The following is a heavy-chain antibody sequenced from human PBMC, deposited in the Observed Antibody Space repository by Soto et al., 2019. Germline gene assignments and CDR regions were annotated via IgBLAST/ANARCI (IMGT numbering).Heavy chain of an antibody. Sequence: GGSLRLSCAASGFTFSSYAMSWVRQAPGKGLEWVSAISGSGGSTYYEDSVKGRFTISRDKSKNTLYLQMNSLRAEDTAVYYCAKVALNDYYDSSGYVSYWGQGTLVTVSS. CDR2: ISGSGGST. CDR3: AKVALNDYYDSSGYVSY. J-gene: IGHJ4*02. CDR1: GFTFSSYA. D-gene: IGHD3-22*01. V-gene: IGHV3-23*01.